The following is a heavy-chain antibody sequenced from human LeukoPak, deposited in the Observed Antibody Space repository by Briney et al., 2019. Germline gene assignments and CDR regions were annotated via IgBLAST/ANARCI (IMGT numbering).Heavy chain of an antibody. CDR3: AKLLAVVVAATRPDY. D-gene: IGHD2-15*01. J-gene: IGHJ4*02. CDR2: ISGSGGST. Sequence: GGSLRLSCAASGFTFSSYAMSWVRQAPGKGVEWVSAISGSGGSTYYADSVKGRFTISRDNSKNRLYRQMNRRRAGETAVYYCAKLLAVVVAATRPDYRGQGTLVTVSP. CDR1: GFTFSSYA. V-gene: IGHV3-23*01.